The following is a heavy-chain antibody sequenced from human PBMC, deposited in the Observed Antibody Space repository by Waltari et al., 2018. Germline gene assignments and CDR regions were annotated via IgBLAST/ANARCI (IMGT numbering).Heavy chain of an antibody. Sequence: QVQLQESGPGLVKPSETLSLTCAVSGYSISSGYYWGWIRQPPGKGLEWIGSIYHSGSTYYNPSLKSRVTSSVDTSKNQFSLKLSSVTAADTAVYYCATQALTTVVSPNWYFDLWGRGTLVTVSS. CDR3: ATQALTTVVSPNWYFDL. CDR2: IYHSGST. J-gene: IGHJ2*01. CDR1: GYSISSGYY. V-gene: IGHV4-38-2*01. D-gene: IGHD4-17*01.